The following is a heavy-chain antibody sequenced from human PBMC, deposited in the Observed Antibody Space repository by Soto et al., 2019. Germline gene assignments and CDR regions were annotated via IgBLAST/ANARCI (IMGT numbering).Heavy chain of an antibody. CDR2: ISNDGIDK. V-gene: IGHV3-30*03. CDR3: ATAVAGAY. CDR1: GFIFSNYG. Sequence: GGSLRLSCKASGFIFSNYGMYWARQAPGKGLEWLAIISNDGIDKFYADSVKGRFSVSRDNSTSTLFLQMNSLRSDDTALYYCATAVAGAYWGHGTLVTVSS. J-gene: IGHJ4*01. D-gene: IGHD6-19*01.